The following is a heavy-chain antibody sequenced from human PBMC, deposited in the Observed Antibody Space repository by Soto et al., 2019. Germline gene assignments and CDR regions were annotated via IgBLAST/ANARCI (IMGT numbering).Heavy chain of an antibody. J-gene: IGHJ4*02. CDR1: GFTFSSYG. CDR3: AKEGCNDQYYFDY. D-gene: IGHD1-1*01. Sequence: PGGSLRLSCAASGFTFSSYGMHWVRQAPGKGLEWVAVISYDGSNKYYADSVKGRFTISRDNSKNTLYLQMNSLRAEDTAVHYCAKEGCNDQYYFDYWGQGTLVTVSS. V-gene: IGHV3-30*18. CDR2: ISYDGSNK.